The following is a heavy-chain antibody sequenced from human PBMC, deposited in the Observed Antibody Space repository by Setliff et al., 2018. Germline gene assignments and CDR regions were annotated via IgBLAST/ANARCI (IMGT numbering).Heavy chain of an antibody. CDR2: IFPADSDT. V-gene: IGHV5-51*01. CDR3: ARVGTAGGYYFDF. Sequence: GESLKISCQGSGYTFSSYWIGWVRQMPGKGLEWIGIIFPADSDTRYSPSFQGQVTISADKSISTAYVQWRSLKASDTAMYYCARVGTAGGYYFDFWGQGALVTVSS. CDR1: GYTFSSYW. D-gene: IGHD2-15*01. J-gene: IGHJ4*02.